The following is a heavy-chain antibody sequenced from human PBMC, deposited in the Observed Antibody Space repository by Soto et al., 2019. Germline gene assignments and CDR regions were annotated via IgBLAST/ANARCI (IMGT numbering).Heavy chain of an antibody. CDR1: GYIFTTYS. CDR3: VRVRGSGGGFAW. V-gene: IGHV1-46*04. CDR2: VDPRDGST. Sequence: QVQRVQSGAEMKRPGAAVILSCKASGYIFTTYSIHWVRQTAGQGLEWMAKVDPRDGSTGYAQKVPGRVALAWDTSAGTVLREVSSLTAEDMATLFWVRVRGSGGGFAWWGQGTQVTVSS. J-gene: IGHJ1*01. D-gene: IGHD1-26*01.